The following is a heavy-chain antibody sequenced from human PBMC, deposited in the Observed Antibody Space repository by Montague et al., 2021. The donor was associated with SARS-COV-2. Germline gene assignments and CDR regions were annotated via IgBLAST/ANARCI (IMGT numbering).Heavy chain of an antibody. CDR2: INRRGNT. CDR1: GGSFSGWY. CDR3: ARGGSNMLINSYDYYYLDV. V-gene: IGHV4-34*01. Sequence: SETLSLTCAVYGGSFSGWYWRWVRQPPGKGLEWIGEINRRGNTIYNPSLKSRVTISEDTSKSQFSLKLSSVTAADTAVYYCARGGSNMLINSYDYYYLDVWGTGTPVTVSS. D-gene: IGHD3-10*01. J-gene: IGHJ6*03.